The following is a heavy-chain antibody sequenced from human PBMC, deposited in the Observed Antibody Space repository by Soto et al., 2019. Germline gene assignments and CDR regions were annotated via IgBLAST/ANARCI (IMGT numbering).Heavy chain of an antibody. V-gene: IGHV3-66*04. CDR1: GFTVSSNY. J-gene: IGHJ3*02. Sequence: EVQLVESGGGLVQPGGSLRLSCAASGFTVSSNYMSWVRQAPGKGLEWVSVIYNAATTHYAESVKGRFTISRDNSKNTLYLEMNSLRAEDTAVYYCVRRRAVAEPVHAFDIWGQGTMVTVSS. CDR3: VRRRAVAEPVHAFDI. CDR2: IYNAATT. D-gene: IGHD6-19*01.